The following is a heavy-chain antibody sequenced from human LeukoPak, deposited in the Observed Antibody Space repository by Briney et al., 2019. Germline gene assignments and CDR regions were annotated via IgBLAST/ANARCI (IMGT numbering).Heavy chain of an antibody. Sequence: GASVTVSCKASGGTFSSYAISWVRQAPGQGLEWMGGIIPIFGTANYAQKFQGRVTITADESTSTAYMELSSLRSEDTAVYYCAREGSQPFYGMDVWGQGTTVTVSS. V-gene: IGHV1-69*13. J-gene: IGHJ6*02. CDR1: GGTFSSYA. CDR2: IIPIFGTA. D-gene: IGHD3-10*01. CDR3: AREGSQPFYGMDV.